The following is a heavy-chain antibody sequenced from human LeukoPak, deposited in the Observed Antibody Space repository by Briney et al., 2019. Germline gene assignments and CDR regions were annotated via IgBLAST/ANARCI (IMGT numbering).Heavy chain of an antibody. D-gene: IGHD6-13*01. Sequence: GASVKVSCKASGYTFTSYGISWVRQAPGQGLEWMGWISPYNGNTNYAQKLQGRVTMTTDTSTSTAYMELRSLRPDDTAVYYCATALYSSSWYSQFDYWGQGTLVIVSS. J-gene: IGHJ4*02. V-gene: IGHV1-18*01. CDR3: ATALYSSSWYSQFDY. CDR1: GYTFTSYG. CDR2: ISPYNGNT.